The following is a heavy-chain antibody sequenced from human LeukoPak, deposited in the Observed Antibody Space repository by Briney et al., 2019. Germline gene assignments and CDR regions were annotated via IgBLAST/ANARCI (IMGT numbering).Heavy chain of an antibody. V-gene: IGHV4-34*01. D-gene: IGHD6-6*01. Sequence: PSETLSLTCAVDDGSFSGYYWSWIRQPPGKGLEWIGEINHSGSTNYNPSLKSRVTISVDTSKNQFSLKLTSVTAADTAVYYCARTPGYSRSYRYWGQGILVTVSS. CDR2: INHSGST. J-gene: IGHJ4*02. CDR1: DGSFSGYY. CDR3: ARTPGYSRSYRY.